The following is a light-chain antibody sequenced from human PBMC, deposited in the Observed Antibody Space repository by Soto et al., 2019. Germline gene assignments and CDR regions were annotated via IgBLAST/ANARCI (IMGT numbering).Light chain of an antibody. CDR1: QSVSSY. J-gene: IGKJ5*01. CDR3: QQRSNWPT. V-gene: IGKV3-11*01. Sequence: EIVVTQSPATLSGAPGERATLSCRASQSVSSYLAWYQQKPGQAPSLLIYDASNRATGIPARFSGSGSGTDFTLTISSLEPEDFAVYYCQQRSNWPTFGQGTRLEIK. CDR2: DAS.